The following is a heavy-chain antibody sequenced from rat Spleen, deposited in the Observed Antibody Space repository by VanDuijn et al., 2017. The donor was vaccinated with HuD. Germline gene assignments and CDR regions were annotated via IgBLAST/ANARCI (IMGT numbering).Heavy chain of an antibody. V-gene: IGHV5-22*01. CDR1: GFTFSDYY. Sequence: EVQLVESGGGLVQPGRSLKLSCAASGFTFSDYYMAWVRQAPKKGLEWVASISYEGSSTYYGDSVKGRFTISRDNAKSTLYLQMNSLRSEDTATYYCARHNNIGTTGYWYFDFWGPGTMVTVSS. J-gene: IGHJ1*01. D-gene: IGHD1-5*01. CDR3: ARHNNIGTTGYWYFDF. CDR2: ISYEGSST.